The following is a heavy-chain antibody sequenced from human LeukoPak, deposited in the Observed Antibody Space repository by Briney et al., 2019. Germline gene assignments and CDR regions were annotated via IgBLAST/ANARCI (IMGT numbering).Heavy chain of an antibody. CDR2: INHSGST. CDR1: GGSFGGYY. J-gene: IGHJ4*02. Sequence: PSETLSLTCAVYGGSFGGYYWSWIRQPPGKGLEWIGEINHSGSTNYNPSLKSRVTISVDASKNQFSLKLSSVTAADTAVYYCARYRRSTSCHDYWGQGTLVTVSS. D-gene: IGHD2-2*01. V-gene: IGHV4-34*01. CDR3: ARYRRSTSCHDY.